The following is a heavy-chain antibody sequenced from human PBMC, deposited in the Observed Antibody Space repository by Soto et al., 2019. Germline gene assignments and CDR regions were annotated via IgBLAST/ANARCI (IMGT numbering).Heavy chain of an antibody. CDR3: ARDIGSFAYGEGY. CDR1: GGSINSYW. Sequence: SETLSLTCSVSGGSINSYWWSWIRQPAGKGLEWIGRVYSSGTTDYNPSLNSRATMSVETSKNQFSLKLSSVTAADTAVYYCARDIGSFAYGEGYWGQGIQVTVSS. CDR2: VYSSGTT. J-gene: IGHJ4*02. V-gene: IGHV4-4*07. D-gene: IGHD3-10*01.